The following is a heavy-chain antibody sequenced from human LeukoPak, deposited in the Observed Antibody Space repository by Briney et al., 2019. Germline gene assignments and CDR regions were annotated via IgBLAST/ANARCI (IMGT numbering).Heavy chain of an antibody. CDR2: INHSGST. CDR3: ARERGYSYGYLRGYFDY. D-gene: IGHD5-18*01. J-gene: IGHJ4*02. CDR1: GGSFSGYY. V-gene: IGHV4-34*01. Sequence: PSETLSLTCAVYGGSFSGYYWSWIRQPPGKGLEWNGEINHSGSTNYNTSLKSRVTISVDTSKTQFSLKLSSVTAADTAVYYCARERGYSYGYLRGYFDYWGQGTLVTVSS.